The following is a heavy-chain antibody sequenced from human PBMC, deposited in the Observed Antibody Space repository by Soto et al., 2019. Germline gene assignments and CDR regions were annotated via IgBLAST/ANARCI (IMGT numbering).Heavy chain of an antibody. J-gene: IGHJ6*02. CDR2: ISTYNGNT. CDR3: ARDGVDTATGYYYGMDV. V-gene: IGHV1-18*01. Sequence: GASVKVSCKASGYTFTSYSISWVRQAPEQGLEGMGWISTYNGNTYHARKLWGRVTMTTDTSTRTAYMELRSLRSDDTAVYYCARDGVDTATGYYYGMDVWGQGTTVTVSS. D-gene: IGHD5-18*01. CDR1: GYTFTSYS.